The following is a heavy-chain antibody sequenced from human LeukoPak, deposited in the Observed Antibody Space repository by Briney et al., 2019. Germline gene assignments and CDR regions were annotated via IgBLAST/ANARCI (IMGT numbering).Heavy chain of an antibody. CDR1: GGTFSSYA. D-gene: IGHD6-13*01. V-gene: IGHV1-69*01. J-gene: IGHJ6*02. CDR3: ARDLTAAGNYYYGMDV. Sequence: GASVKVSYKASGGTFSSYAISWVRQAPGQGLEWMGGIIPIFGTANYAQKFQGRVTITADESTSTAYMELSSLRSEDTAVYYCARDLTAAGNYYYGMDVWGQGTTVTVSS. CDR2: IIPIFGTA.